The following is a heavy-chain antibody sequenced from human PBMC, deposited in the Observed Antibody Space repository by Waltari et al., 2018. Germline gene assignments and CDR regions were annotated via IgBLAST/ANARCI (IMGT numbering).Heavy chain of an antibody. CDR2: VSGSSGGI. V-gene: IGHV3-23*01. J-gene: IGHJ5*02. Sequence: EVQLLESGGGLVQPGGSLRPSCEASGFAFSSHAMSWVRQASGKGPEWVSSVSGSSGGIYYADSVKGRFTISRDNSKNTLYLQMNSLRAEDTGVYYCAKDGRYSNLWGQGTPVTVSS. CDR1: GFAFSSHA. D-gene: IGHD6-13*01. CDR3: AKDGRYSNL.